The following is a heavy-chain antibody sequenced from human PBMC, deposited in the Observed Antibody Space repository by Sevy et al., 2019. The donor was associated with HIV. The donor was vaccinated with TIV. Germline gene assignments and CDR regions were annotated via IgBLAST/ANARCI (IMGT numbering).Heavy chain of an antibody. J-gene: IGHJ4*02. Sequence: GGSLRLSCAASGFTFSSYWMHWVRQAPGKGLVWVSRINSDGSGTSYADSVKGRFTISRDNAKNTLYLQMNSLRAEDTAVYYCARGPAQLVRSFFDYWGQGTLVTVSS. CDR3: ARGPAQLVRSFFDY. D-gene: IGHD6-13*01. CDR1: GFTFSSYW. CDR2: INSDGSGT. V-gene: IGHV3-74*01.